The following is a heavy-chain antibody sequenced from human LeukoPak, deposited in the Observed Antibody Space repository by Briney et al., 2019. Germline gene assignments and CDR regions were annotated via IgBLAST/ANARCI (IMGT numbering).Heavy chain of an antibody. CDR3: ASVIVGASWRFDS. D-gene: IGHD1-26*01. Sequence: PGGSLRLSCAASGFTFSSYAMSWVRQAPGKGLEWVSTISGSGGSTYYADSVKGRFTISRDNAKNSLYLQMNSLRAEDTAVYYCASVIVGASWRFDSWGQGTLVTVSS. CDR1: GFTFSSYA. V-gene: IGHV3-23*01. CDR2: ISGSGGST. J-gene: IGHJ4*02.